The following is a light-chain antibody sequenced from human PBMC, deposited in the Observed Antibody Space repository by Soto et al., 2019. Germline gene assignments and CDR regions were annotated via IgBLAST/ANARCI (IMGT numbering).Light chain of an antibody. V-gene: IGKV3-11*01. CDR1: QSVSSY. CDR3: QQRSHWPPT. Sequence: EIVLTQSPATLSLSXGERATLSCRAXQSVSSYLAWYQQKPGQAPRLLIYDASNRATGIPARFSGSGSGTDFTLTISSLEPEDFAVYYCQQRSHWPPTFGPGTKVDIK. J-gene: IGKJ3*01. CDR2: DAS.